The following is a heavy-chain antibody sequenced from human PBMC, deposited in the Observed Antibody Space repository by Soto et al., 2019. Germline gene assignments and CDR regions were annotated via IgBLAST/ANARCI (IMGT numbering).Heavy chain of an antibody. V-gene: IGHV3-7*01. J-gene: IGHJ6*02. CDR1: GFTFSSYW. Sequence: EMQLLESGGGLVQPGGSLRLSCAASGFTFSSYWMSWVRQAPGKGLEWVANIKQDGSEKYYVDSVKGRFTISRDNAKNSLYLQMNSLRAEDTAVYYCAREGDGSSGGWKRGYYYGMDVWGQGTTVTVSS. CDR3: AREGDGSSGGWKRGYYYGMDV. D-gene: IGHD6-19*01. CDR2: IKQDGSEK.